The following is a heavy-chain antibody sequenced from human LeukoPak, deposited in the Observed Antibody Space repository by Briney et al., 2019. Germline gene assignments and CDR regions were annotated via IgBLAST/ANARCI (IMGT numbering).Heavy chain of an antibody. Sequence: PGGSLRLSCAASGFPFSTHSLNWVRQAPGKGLEWVSSISAGGDFVYYGDSVKGRFTISRDSAKKSLFLQMNSLRAEDTAVYYCARVGSSGYPIDYWGQGTLVTVSS. V-gene: IGHV3-21*04. J-gene: IGHJ4*02. CDR3: ARVGSSGYPIDY. D-gene: IGHD3-22*01. CDR1: GFPFSTHS. CDR2: ISAGGDFV.